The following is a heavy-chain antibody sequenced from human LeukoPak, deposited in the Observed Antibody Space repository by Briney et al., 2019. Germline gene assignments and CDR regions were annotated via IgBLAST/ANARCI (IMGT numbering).Heavy chain of an antibody. CDR3: ARDLRGGAGY. J-gene: IGHJ4*02. CDR1: GYTFTSNY. V-gene: IGHV1-46*01. Sequence: ASVKVSCKASGYTFTSNYIHWVRQAPGQGLEWMGMIYPRDGSTSYAQKFQGRVTVTRDTSTSTVHMELSGLRSEDTAAYYCARDLRGGAGYWGQGTLVAVSS. CDR2: IYPRDGST. D-gene: IGHD6-25*01.